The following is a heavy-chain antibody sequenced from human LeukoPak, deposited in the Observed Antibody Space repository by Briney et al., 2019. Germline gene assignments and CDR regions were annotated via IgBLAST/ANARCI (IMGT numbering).Heavy chain of an antibody. V-gene: IGHV4-31*03. D-gene: IGHD1-14*01. CDR3: ASADTGTRYYFDY. Sequence: SETLSLTCTVSGGSISSGCYYWSWIRQHPGKGLAWIGYIYYSGSTYYNPSLKSRVTISVDTSKNQFSLKLSSVTAADTAVYYCASADTGTRYYFDYWGQGTLVTVSS. J-gene: IGHJ4*02. CDR2: IYYSGST. CDR1: GGSISSGCYY.